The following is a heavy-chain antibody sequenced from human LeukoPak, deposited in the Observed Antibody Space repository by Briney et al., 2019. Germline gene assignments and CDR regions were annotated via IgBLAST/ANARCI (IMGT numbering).Heavy chain of an antibody. V-gene: IGHV3-23*01. CDR3: AKDKGSVAGGGRFDS. J-gene: IGHJ4*02. D-gene: IGHD6-19*01. CDR1: GASISSGL. Sequence: LSLTCTVSGASISSGLFYWSWVRQAPGKGLEWVSGISGSGGNTYYADSVKGRFTISRDNSKNTLYLQMNSLRAEDTAVYYCAKDKGSVAGGGRFDSWGQGTLVTVSS. CDR2: ISGSGGNT.